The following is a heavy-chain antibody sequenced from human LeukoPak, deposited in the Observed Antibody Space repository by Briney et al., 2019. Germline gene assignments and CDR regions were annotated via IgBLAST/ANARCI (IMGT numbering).Heavy chain of an antibody. Sequence: ASETLSLTCAVSGGSISSGGFSWSWIRQPPGKGLEWIGYIYYSGSTNYNPSLKSRVTISLDTSKNQFSLKLSSVTAADTAVYYCARRRKEKKGVLDTFDIWGQGTMVTVSS. CDR1: GGSISSGGFS. CDR2: IYYSGST. D-gene: IGHD6-25*01. V-gene: IGHV4-61*08. J-gene: IGHJ3*02. CDR3: ARRRKEKKGVLDTFDI.